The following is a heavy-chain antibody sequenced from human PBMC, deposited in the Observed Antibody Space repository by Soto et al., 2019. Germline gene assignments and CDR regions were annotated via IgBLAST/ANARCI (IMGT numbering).Heavy chain of an antibody. CDR3: ARDRGYCSCGSCIYNWFAP. V-gene: IGHV1-69*12. CDR1: GGTFSSYA. Sequence: QVQLVQSGAEVKKPGSSVKVSCKASGGTFSSYAISWVRQAPGQGLEWMGGNIPIFGTANYAHKCQGRVTITAVESTITAYMELSSLRSEDTAVYYCARDRGYCSCGSCIYNWFAPWGQGTLVTGSS. CDR2: NIPIFGTA. J-gene: IGHJ5*02. D-gene: IGHD2-15*01.